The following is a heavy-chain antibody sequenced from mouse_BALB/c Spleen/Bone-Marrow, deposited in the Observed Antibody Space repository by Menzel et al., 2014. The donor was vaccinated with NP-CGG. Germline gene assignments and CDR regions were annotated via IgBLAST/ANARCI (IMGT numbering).Heavy chain of an antibody. CDR2: INPSTGYT. Sequence: VQLQQSGAELAKPGASVKMSCKASGYTFTSYWMHWVKQRPGQGLEWIGNINPSTGYTEYNQKFKDKATLTADKSSCTAYMQLSSLTSEDSAVYYCASYYYGSSYAMDYWGQGTSVTVSS. CDR1: GYTFTSYW. V-gene: IGHV1-7*01. D-gene: IGHD1-1*01. CDR3: ASYYYGSSYAMDY. J-gene: IGHJ4*01.